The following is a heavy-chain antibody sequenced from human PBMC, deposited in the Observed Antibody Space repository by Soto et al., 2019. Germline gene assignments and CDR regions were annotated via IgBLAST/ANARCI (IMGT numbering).Heavy chain of an antibody. CDR1: GYTFTGYY. CDR3: ARGGIYYYDSMDAFDI. CDR2: INPNSGGT. Sequence: ASVKVSCKASGYTFTGYYMHWVRQAPGQGLEWMGWINPNSGGTNYAQKFQGWVTMTRDTSISTAYMELSRLRSDDTAVYYCARGGIYYYDSMDAFDIWGQGTMVTVSS. V-gene: IGHV1-2*04. J-gene: IGHJ3*02. D-gene: IGHD3-22*01.